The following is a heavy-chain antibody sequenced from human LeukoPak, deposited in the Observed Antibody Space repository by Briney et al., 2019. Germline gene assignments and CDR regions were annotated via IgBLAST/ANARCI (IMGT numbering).Heavy chain of an antibody. J-gene: IGHJ6*03. V-gene: IGHV1-69*05. CDR2: IIPMFGTA. CDR1: GGTFSSYV. D-gene: IGHD6-6*01. CDR3: AGLEYSSSLEFYQYMDV. Sequence: SVKVSCKASGGTFSSYVISWVRQAPGQGLEWMGGIIPMFGTANYAQKFQGRVTITTDESTSTAYMELSSLRSEDTAAYYCAGLEYSSSLEFYQYMDVWGKGTTVTVSS.